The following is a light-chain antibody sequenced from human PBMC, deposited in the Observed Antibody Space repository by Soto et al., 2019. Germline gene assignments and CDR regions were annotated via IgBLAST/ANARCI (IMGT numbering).Light chain of an antibody. V-gene: IGKV3-20*01. Sequence: EIVLTQSPGTLSLSPGERATLSCRASQSVSSSYLAWYQQKPGQAPRLLIYGASSRVTGIPDRFSGSGSGTDFTLTISRLEPEDFAVYYCQQYGSPPTFGQGTRLEIK. J-gene: IGKJ5*01. CDR2: GAS. CDR1: QSVSSSY. CDR3: QQYGSPPT.